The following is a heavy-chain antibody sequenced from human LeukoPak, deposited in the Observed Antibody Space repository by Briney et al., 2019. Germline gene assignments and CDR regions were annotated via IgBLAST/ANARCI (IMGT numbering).Heavy chain of an antibody. CDR1: GFTFSDHY. J-gene: IGHJ4*02. CDR3: ARSGGGHCSSTSCDDY. CDR2: TRNKANSYTT. Sequence: PGGSLRLSCAASGFTFSDHYMDWVRQAPGKGVEWVGRTRNKANSYTTEYAASVKSRFTISRDDEKKSLYVQMNSLKTEDTAVYYCARSGGGHCSSTSCDDYWGQGTLVTVSS. V-gene: IGHV3-72*01. D-gene: IGHD2-2*01.